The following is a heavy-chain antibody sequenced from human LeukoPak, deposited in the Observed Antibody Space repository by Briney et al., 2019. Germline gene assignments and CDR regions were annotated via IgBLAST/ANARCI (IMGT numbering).Heavy chain of an antibody. CDR3: ARDSRDGYSSFDY. Sequence: GGSLRLSCAASGFTFSSYSMNWVRQAPGKGLEWVSSISSGSSYIYYADSVKGRFTISRDNAKNSLYLQMNSLRAEDTAVYYCARDSRDGYSSFDYWGQGTLVTVSS. D-gene: IGHD5-24*01. CDR2: ISSGSSYI. CDR1: GFTFSSYS. V-gene: IGHV3-21*01. J-gene: IGHJ4*02.